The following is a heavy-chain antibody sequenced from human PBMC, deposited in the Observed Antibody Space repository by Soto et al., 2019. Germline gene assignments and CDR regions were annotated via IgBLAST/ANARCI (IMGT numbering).Heavy chain of an antibody. D-gene: IGHD6-13*01. CDR1: GFTFSSYN. CDR3: ARDSSSWYY. V-gene: IGHV3-21*01. J-gene: IGHJ4*02. Sequence: EVQLVESGGGLVKPGGSLRLSCAASGFTFSSYNMNWVRQAPGKGLEWVSSISGSSSYIYYSDSVKGRFTISRDNAKISLYLQMNSLRAEDTAVYFCARDSSSWYYWGQGTLVTVSS. CDR2: ISGSSSYI.